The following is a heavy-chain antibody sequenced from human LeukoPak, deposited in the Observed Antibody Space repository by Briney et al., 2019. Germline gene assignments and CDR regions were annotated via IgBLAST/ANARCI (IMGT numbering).Heavy chain of an antibody. Sequence: GASLRLSCAASGFTFSGRWMSWVRQPPGEGLEWVADTNQGGTETHYVDSVKGRFTISRDNARNTLYLQMNSLRAEDTAVYYCVTVPRLFHHWGQGTLVTVSS. CDR2: TNQGGTET. CDR1: GFTFSGRW. J-gene: IGHJ1*01. CDR3: VTVPRLFHH. V-gene: IGHV3-7*01.